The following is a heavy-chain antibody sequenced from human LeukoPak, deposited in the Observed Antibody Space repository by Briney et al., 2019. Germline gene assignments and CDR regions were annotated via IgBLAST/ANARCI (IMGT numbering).Heavy chain of an antibody. CDR3: AKDQQQLVLSYFDY. CDR1: GFTFDDYA. Sequence: GGSLRLSCAASGFTFDDYAMHWVRQAPGKGLEWVSSISWNSGSIGYADSVKGRFTISRDNAKNSLYLQMNSLRAEDTALYYCAKDQQQLVLSYFDYWGQGTLVTVSS. D-gene: IGHD6-13*01. CDR2: ISWNSGSI. J-gene: IGHJ4*02. V-gene: IGHV3-9*01.